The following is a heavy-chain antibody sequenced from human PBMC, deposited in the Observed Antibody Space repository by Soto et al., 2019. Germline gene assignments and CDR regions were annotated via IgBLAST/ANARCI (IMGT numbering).Heavy chain of an antibody. V-gene: IGHV1-69*01. J-gene: IGHJ4*02. CDR1: GDSFSNYD. D-gene: IGHD1-1*01. Sequence: QVQLVQSGAEVKKPGSSVKVSCKASGDSFSNYDISWVRQAPGQGLEWMGGIVPIFGTPNYAKKFLGRVTLTADDSTSTAYMELSSLRSADTAVYYCARANRATPAPNFDFWGQGTLVTVSS. CDR2: IVPIFGTP. CDR3: ARANRATPAPNFDF.